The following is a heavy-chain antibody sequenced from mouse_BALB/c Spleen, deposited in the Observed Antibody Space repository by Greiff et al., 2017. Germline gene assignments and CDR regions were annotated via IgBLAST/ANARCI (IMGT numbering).Heavy chain of an antibody. J-gene: IGHJ3*01. CDR2: IYPYNGGT. D-gene: IGHD2-1*01. V-gene: IGHV1S29*02. CDR3: ARIEDGNYVGFAY. Sequence: SGPELVKPGASVKISCKASGYTFTDYNMHWVKQSHGKSLEWIGYIYPYNGGTGYNQKFKSKATLTVDNSSSTAYMELRSLTSEDSAVYYCARIEDGNYVGFAYWGQGTLVTVSA. CDR1: GYTFTDYN.